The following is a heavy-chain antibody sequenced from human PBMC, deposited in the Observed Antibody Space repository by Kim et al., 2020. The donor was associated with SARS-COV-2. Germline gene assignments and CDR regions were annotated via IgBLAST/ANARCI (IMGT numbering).Heavy chain of an antibody. D-gene: IGHD3-22*01. J-gene: IGHJ3*02. CDR1: GYTFTSYG. CDR2: ISAYNGNT. V-gene: IGHV1-18*01. CDR3: ARGVATIHYYDSSGYSDAFDI. Sequence: ASVKVSCKASGYTFTSYGISWVRQAPGQGLEWMGWISAYNGNTNYAQKLQGRVTMTTDTSTSTAYMELRSLRSDDTAVYYCARGVATIHYYDSSGYSDAFDIWGQGTMVTVSS.